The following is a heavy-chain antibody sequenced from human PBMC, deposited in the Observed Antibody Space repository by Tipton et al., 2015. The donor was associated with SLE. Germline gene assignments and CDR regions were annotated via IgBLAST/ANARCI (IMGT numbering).Heavy chain of an antibody. D-gene: IGHD1-26*01. CDR3: VKEGRLWEEGDFDY. CDR1: GGSISTYY. Sequence: TLSLTCTVSGGSISTYYWSWIRHPAGKGLEWIGRIYTSGSTNYNTSLNSRVTMSIDPSKNQFSLKLTSVTAAETAVYYCVKEGRLWEEGDFDYWGQGTLVTVS. V-gene: IGHV4-4*07. J-gene: IGHJ4*02. CDR2: IYTSGST.